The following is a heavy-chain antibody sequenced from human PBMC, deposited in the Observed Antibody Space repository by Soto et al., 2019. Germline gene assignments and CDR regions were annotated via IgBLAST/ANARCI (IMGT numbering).Heavy chain of an antibody. CDR3: ARGPFVVIPAALRSRGYYYYGMDV. D-gene: IGHD2-2*02. CDR2: ISYDGSNK. J-gene: IGHJ6*02. V-gene: IGHV3-30-3*01. CDR1: GFTFSSYA. Sequence: QVQLVESGGGVVQPGSSLRLSCAASGFTFSSYAMHWVRQAPGKGLEWVAVISYDGSNKYYADSVKGRFTISRDNSKNSVYRQRNRLGAEDTAVYYCARGPFVVIPAALRSRGYYYYGMDVWGQGTTVTVSS.